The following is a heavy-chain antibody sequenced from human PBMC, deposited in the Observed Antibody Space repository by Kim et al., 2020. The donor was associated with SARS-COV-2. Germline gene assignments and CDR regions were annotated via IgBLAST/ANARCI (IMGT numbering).Heavy chain of an antibody. CDR2: ISYDGSNK. CDR3: ARDVLPGS. Sequence: GGSLRLSCAASGFTFSSYAMHWVRQAPGKGLEWVAVISYDGSNKYYADSVKGRFTISRDNSKNTLYLQMNSLRAEDTAVYYCARDVLPGSWGQGTMVTAS. CDR1: GFTFSSYA. J-gene: IGHJ3*01. D-gene: IGHD2-2*01. V-gene: IGHV3-30-3*01.